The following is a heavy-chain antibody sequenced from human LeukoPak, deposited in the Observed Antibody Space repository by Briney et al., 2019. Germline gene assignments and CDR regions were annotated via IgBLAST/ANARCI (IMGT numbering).Heavy chain of an antibody. V-gene: IGHV4-34*01. J-gene: IGHJ4*02. Sequence: PGGSLRLSCVASGFTFSSYEMNWVRQAPGKGLEWLGEINHSGSTNYNPSLKSRVTISVDTSKNQFSLKLSSVTAADTAVYYCARGSGITGTTGDYWGQGTLVTVSS. CDR3: ARGSGITGTTGDY. CDR2: INHSGST. CDR1: GFTFSSYE. D-gene: IGHD1-20*01.